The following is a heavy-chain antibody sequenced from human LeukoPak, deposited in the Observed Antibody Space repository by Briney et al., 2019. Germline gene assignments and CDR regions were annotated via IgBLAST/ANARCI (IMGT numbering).Heavy chain of an antibody. CDR2: INHTGGT. CDR3: ARGRRVSGVRRIDWARRENYYYYSIDA. D-gene: IGHD2-21*01. J-gene: IGHJ6*03. Sequence: SSETLSLTCAVYGDSFSRNLWTWIRQSPGKGLEWIGDINHTGGTKLNPSLRGRVSISVDTANNQFSLRLTSLTGADMGLYFCARGRRVSGVRRIDWARRENYYYYSIDAWGKGTSVIVSS. CDR1: GDSFSRNL. V-gene: IGHV4-34*01.